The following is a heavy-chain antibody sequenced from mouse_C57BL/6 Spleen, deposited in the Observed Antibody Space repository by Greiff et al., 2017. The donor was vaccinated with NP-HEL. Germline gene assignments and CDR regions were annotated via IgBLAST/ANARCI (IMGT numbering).Heavy chain of an antibody. J-gene: IGHJ3*01. V-gene: IGHV1-75*01. D-gene: IGHD1-1*01. CDR2: IFPGSGST. CDR3: ARKQRDYGSSAWFAY. Sequence: QVHVKQSGPELVKPGASVKISCKASGYTFTDYYINWVKQRPGQGLEWIGWIFPGSGSTYYNEKFKGKATLTVDKSSSTAYMLLSSLTSEDSAVYFCARKQRDYGSSAWFAYWGQGTLVTVSA. CDR1: GYTFTDYY.